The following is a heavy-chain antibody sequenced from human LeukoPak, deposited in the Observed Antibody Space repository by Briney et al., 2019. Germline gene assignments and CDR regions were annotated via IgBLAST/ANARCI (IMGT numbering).Heavy chain of an antibody. CDR1: GFTFSDYY. D-gene: IGHD3-22*01. CDR3: ASGYYDSSGYYYPFDY. J-gene: IGHJ4*02. Sequence: GGSLRLSCAASGFTFSDYYMSWIRQAPGKGLEWVSYISSGSTIYYADSVKGRFTISRDNAKNSLYLQMNSLRAEDTAVYYCASGYYDSSGYYYPFDYWGQGTLVTVSS. V-gene: IGHV3-11*01. CDR2: ISSGSTI.